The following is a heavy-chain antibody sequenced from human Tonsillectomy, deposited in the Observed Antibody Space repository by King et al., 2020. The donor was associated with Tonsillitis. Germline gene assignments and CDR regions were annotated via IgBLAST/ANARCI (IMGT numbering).Heavy chain of an antibody. CDR1: GFTFSSYA. V-gene: IGHV3-23*04. Sequence: VQLVESGGGLVPRGGSLRLSCEASGFTFSSYAMSWVRQTPGKGLEWVSAISGSGGSTYYADSVKGRFTISRDNSKNTLYLEMNSLRAEDTAVYYCAKSPLFLGWFSDYYYMDVWGKGTTVTVSS. CDR2: ISGSGGST. CDR3: AKSPLFLGWFSDYYYMDV. J-gene: IGHJ6*03. D-gene: IGHD3-3*01.